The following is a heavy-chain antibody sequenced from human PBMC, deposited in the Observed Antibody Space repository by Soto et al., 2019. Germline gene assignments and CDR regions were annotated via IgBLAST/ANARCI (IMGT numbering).Heavy chain of an antibody. CDR1: GFTFSSYA. J-gene: IGHJ6*02. D-gene: IGHD6-19*01. CDR3: AKGTRSGIAVAGTRDYYYGMDV. CDR2: ISGSGGST. Sequence: GGSLRLSCAASGFTFSSYAMSWVHQAPGKGLEWVSAISGSGGSTYYADSVKGRFTISRDNSKNTLYLQMNSLRAEDTAVYYCAKGTRSGIAVAGTRDYYYGMDVWGQGTTVTVSS. V-gene: IGHV3-23*01.